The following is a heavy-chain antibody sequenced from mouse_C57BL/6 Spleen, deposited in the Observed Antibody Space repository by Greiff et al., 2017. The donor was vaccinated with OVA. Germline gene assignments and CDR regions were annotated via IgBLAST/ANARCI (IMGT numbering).Heavy chain of an antibody. Sequence: QVQLQQSGPELVKPGASVKLSCKASGYTFTSYDINWVKQRPGQGLEWIGWIYPRAGSTKYNEKFKGKATLTVDTSSSTAYMELHSLTSEDSAVYFCAREGYYYGSSYWYFDVWGTGTTVTVSS. CDR1: GYTFTSYD. CDR3: AREGYYYGSSYWYFDV. CDR2: IYPRAGST. V-gene: IGHV1-85*01. D-gene: IGHD1-1*01. J-gene: IGHJ1*03.